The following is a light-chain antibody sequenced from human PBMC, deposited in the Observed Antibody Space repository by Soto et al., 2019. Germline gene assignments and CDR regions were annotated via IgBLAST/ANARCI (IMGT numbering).Light chain of an antibody. CDR1: SSDVGGYNY. CDR3: TSFAGNTGWV. V-gene: IGLV2-8*01. J-gene: IGLJ3*02. Sequence: QSALTQPPSASGSPGQSVTIPCTGSSSDVGGYNYVSWYQQHPGKAPKLIIYEVTKRPSGVPARFSGSKSANTASLTVSGLQVDDEADYSCTSFAGNTGWVFGGGTKLTVL. CDR2: EVT.